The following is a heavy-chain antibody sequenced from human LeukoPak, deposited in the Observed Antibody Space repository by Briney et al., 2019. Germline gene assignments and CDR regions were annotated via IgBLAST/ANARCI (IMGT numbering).Heavy chain of an antibody. J-gene: IGHJ4*02. CDR2: INHGGST. D-gene: IGHD3-10*01. Sequence: SETLSLTCAVYGGSFSGYYWSWIRQPPGKGLEWIGEINHGGSTNYNPSLKSRVTISVDTSKNQFSLKLSSVTAADTAVYYCARALYGTIDYWGQGTLVTVSS. V-gene: IGHV4-34*01. CDR3: ARALYGTIDY. CDR1: GGSFSGYY.